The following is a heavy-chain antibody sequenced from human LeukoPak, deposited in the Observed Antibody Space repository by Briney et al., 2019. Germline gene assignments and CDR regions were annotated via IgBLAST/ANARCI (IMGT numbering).Heavy chain of an antibody. CDR3: ARDGSGGYYWYFDL. CDR2: TYYKSKWNR. D-gene: IGHD3-22*01. Sequence: SQTLSLTCAISGDSVSSKSVAWDWISQSPSRGLEWLGRTYYKSKWNRDYAVSVKSRMTINVDTSKNQFSLQLNSVTPEDTAVYYCARDGSGGYYWYFDLWGRGTLVTVSS. V-gene: IGHV6-1*01. J-gene: IGHJ2*01. CDR1: GDSVSSKSVA.